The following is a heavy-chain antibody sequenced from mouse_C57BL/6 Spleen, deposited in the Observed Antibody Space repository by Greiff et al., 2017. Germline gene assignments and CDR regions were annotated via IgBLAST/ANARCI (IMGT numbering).Heavy chain of an antibody. Sequence: DVMLVESGGGLVKPGGSLKLSCAASGFTFSDYGMHWVRQAPEKGLEWVAYISSGSSTIYYADTVKGRFTISRDNAKNTLFLQMTSLRSEDTAMYYWAKAYYYGSSPYWYFGGLGTGTTVTVSS. CDR1: GFTFSDYG. J-gene: IGHJ1*03. CDR3: AKAYYYGSSPYWYFGG. D-gene: IGHD1-1*01. V-gene: IGHV5-17*01. CDR2: ISSGSSTI.